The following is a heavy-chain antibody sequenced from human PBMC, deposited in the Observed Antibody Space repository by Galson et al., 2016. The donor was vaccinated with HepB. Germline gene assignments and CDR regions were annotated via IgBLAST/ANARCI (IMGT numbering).Heavy chain of an antibody. Sequence: SETLSLTCTVSGASINTTNWWTWVRQAPGKGLEWIGEIYHTGTSNNNPFLNSRFTLSIDKSRDQFSLNLNSVSAADTAVYYCARAAVVPGARMVFEPWGQGTLVTVSS. V-gene: IGHV4-4*02. CDR2: IYHTGTS. D-gene: IGHD2-2*01. CDR3: ARAAVVPGARMVFEP. CDR1: GASINTTNW. J-gene: IGHJ5*02.